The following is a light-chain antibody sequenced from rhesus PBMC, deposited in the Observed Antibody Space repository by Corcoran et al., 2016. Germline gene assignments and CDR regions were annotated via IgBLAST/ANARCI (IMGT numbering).Light chain of an antibody. CDR2: KAS. J-gene: IGKJ3*01. V-gene: IGKV1-22*01. CDR3: LQYSSSPFT. CDR1: QGISSW. Sequence: DIQMTQSPSSLSASIGDTVTITCQASQGISSWLAWYQQKLGKGPKLLIYKASSLQSGVPSKFGGSGSVTDFTLTISSLQPEDFATYYCLQYSSSPFTFGPGTKLDIK.